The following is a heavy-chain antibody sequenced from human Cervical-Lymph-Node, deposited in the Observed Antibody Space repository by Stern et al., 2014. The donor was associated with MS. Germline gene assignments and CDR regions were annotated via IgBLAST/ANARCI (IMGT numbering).Heavy chain of an antibody. Sequence: QVQLVQSGAEVKKPGSSVKVSCKASGGISWVRQAPGQGLEWMGGVIPFVGTSNYAQKSQGSVKITADTATNTAYLELNSLRVDDTAVYYCARGGGDNWFDPWGQGTLVTVSS. D-gene: IGHD3-16*01. CDR1: GG. CDR2: VIPFVGTS. CDR3: ARGGGDNWFDP. J-gene: IGHJ5*02. V-gene: IGHV1-69*06.